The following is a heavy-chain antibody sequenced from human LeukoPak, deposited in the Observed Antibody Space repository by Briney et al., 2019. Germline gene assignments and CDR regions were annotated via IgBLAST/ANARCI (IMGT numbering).Heavy chain of an antibody. CDR1: GGSISSSSYY. CDR2: IYYSGST. D-gene: IGHD4-23*01. Sequence: KPSETLSLTCTVSGGSISSSSYYWGWIRQPPGKGLEWIGSIYYSGSTYYNPSLKSRVTISVDTSKNQFSLKLSSVTAADTAVYYCARRRLGVVTHHFDYWGQGTLVTVSS. CDR3: ARRRLGVVTHHFDY. V-gene: IGHV4-39*07. J-gene: IGHJ4*02.